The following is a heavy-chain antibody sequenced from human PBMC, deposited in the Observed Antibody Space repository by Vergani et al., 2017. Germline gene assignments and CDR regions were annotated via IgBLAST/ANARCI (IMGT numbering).Heavy chain of an antibody. Sequence: QVQLQQSGPGLVKPSETLSLTCSVSGYSISSGYYWGWVRQSPGKGLEWIASIYHTGSTYYNPSLESRVTISVDTSKNQFSLKLSSVTAADTAVYYCATGGFRMVTAPSSSKRPSYWYFDLWGRGTLVTVSS. J-gene: IGHJ2*01. CDR1: GYSISSGYY. CDR2: IYHTGST. CDR3: ATGGFRMVTAPSSSKRPSYWYFDL. V-gene: IGHV4-38-2*02. D-gene: IGHD2-21*02.